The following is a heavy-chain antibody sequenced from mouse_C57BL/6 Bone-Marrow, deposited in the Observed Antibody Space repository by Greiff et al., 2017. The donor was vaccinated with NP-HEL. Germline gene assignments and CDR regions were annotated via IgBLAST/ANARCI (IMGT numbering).Heavy chain of an antibody. Sequence: EVQVVESGTVLARPGVSVKMSCKTSGYTFTSYWMHWVKQRPGQGLEWIGAIYPGNSDTSYNQKFKGKAKLTAVTSASTAYMELSSLTNEDSAVYDCNSPLYGNLWFAYWGQGTLVTVSA. D-gene: IGHD2-1*01. CDR2: IYPGNSDT. CDR1: GYTFTSYW. V-gene: IGHV1-5*01. CDR3: NSPLYGNLWFAY. J-gene: IGHJ3*01.